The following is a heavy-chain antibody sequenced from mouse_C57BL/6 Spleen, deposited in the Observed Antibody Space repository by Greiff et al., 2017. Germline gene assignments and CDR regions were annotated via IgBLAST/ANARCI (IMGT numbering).Heavy chain of an antibody. CDR1: SFNIKDDY. V-gene: IGHV14-4*01. CDR2: IDPENGDT. CDR3: TKGLAYPY. Sequence: EVQGVESGAELVRPGASVKLSCTASSFNIKDDYMHWVKQRPEQGLEWIGWIDPENGDTEYASKFQGKATITADTSSNTAYLQLSSLTSEDTAVYYCTKGLAYPYWGQGTTLTVSS. J-gene: IGHJ2*01.